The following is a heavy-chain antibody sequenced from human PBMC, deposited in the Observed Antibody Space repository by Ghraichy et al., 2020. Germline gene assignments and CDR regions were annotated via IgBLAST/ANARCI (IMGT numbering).Heavy chain of an antibody. CDR2: INGGNGNT. CDR3: ARTQRYFPDH. CDR1: GYTFSSFA. D-gene: IGHD1-1*01. Sequence: ASVKLYCKTSGYTFSSFAMHWLRQAPGRGLEWLGWINGGNGNTKYSQNLYDRITITSDRSASAVSMELSSLRSEDTAMYYCARTQRYFPDHWGQGTLVIVSS. J-gene: IGHJ4*02. V-gene: IGHV1-3*01.